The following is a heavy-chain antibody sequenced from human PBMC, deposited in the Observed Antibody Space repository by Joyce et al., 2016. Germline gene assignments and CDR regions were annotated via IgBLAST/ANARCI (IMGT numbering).Heavy chain of an antibody. CDR1: GGSFSDYY. D-gene: IGHD6-6*01. V-gene: IGHV4-34*02. CDR2: INPSGST. Sequence: QVQLQQWGAGLLKPSETLSLTCGVYGGSFSDYYWSWIRQSPGKGLEWIGEINPSGSTNYNPSLKRRVTIAIGTSRNQFSLNLNSVTAADTAVYYCAGGRQLVKWFDPWGQGTLVTVSS. J-gene: IGHJ5*02. CDR3: AGGRQLVKWFDP.